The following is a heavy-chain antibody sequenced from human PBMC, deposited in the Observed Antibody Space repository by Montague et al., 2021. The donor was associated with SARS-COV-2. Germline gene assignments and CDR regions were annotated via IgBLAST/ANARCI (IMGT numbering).Heavy chain of an antibody. Sequence: PALVKPTQTLTLTCTFSGFSLSTSGMCVSWIRQPPGKALEWLALXXWDDDKYYSTSLKTRLTISKDTSLNQVVLTMTNMDPVDTATYYCARIPAVTTGLNYYYYYGMDVWGQGTTVTVSS. CDR2: XXWDDDK. CDR1: GFSLSTSGMC. V-gene: IGHV2-70*01. D-gene: IGHD4-17*01. J-gene: IGHJ6*02. CDR3: ARIPAVTTGLNYYYYYGMDV.